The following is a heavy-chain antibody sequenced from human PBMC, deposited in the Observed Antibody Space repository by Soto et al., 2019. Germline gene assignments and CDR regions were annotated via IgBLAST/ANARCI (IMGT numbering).Heavy chain of an antibody. V-gene: IGHV3-30*18. J-gene: IGHJ6*02. CDR2: ISYDGSNK. CDR3: AKDWGGYSGYDYSYYYYYGMDV. D-gene: IGHD5-12*01. Sequence: QVQLVESGGGVVQPGRSLRLSCAASGFTFSSYGMHWVRQAPGKGLEWVAVISYDGSNKYYADSVKGRFTISRDNSKNTLYLQMNSLRAEDTAVYYCAKDWGGYSGYDYSYYYYYGMDVWGQGTTVTVSS. CDR1: GFTFSSYG.